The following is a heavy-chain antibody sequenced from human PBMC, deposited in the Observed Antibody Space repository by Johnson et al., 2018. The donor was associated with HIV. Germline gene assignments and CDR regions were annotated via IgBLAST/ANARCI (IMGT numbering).Heavy chain of an antibody. D-gene: IGHD2-21*02. Sequence: QVQLVESGGGLVKPGGSLRLSCAASGFTFSNAWMSWVRQAPGKGLEWVAVISYDGSNKYYADSVKGRFTISRDNSKNTLYLQMNSLRAEDTAVYYCAKASDGTWQHAFDIWGQGTMVTVSS. J-gene: IGHJ3*02. CDR2: ISYDGSNK. V-gene: IGHV3-30-3*01. CDR3: AKASDGTWQHAFDI. CDR1: GFTFSNAW.